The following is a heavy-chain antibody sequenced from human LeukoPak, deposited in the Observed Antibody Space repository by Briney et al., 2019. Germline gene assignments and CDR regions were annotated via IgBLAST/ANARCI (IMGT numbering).Heavy chain of an antibody. CDR2: IYHSGST. Sequence: SETLSLTCTVSGYSISSGYYWGWIRQPPGKGLEWIGSIYHSGSTYYNPSLKSRVTISVDTSKNQFSLKLSSVTAADTAVYYCARGLGAATTGGYWGQGTLVTVSS. J-gene: IGHJ4*02. CDR3: ARGLGAATTGGY. D-gene: IGHD1-26*01. V-gene: IGHV4-38-2*02. CDR1: GYSISSGYY.